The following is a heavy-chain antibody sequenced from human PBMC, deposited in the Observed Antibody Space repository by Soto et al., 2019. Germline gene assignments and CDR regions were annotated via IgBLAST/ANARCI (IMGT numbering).Heavy chain of an antibody. V-gene: IGHV4-31*03. CDR1: GGSISSGGYY. J-gene: IGHJ4*02. CDR2: IYYSGST. D-gene: IGHD3-9*01. Sequence: ASETLSLTCTVSGGSISSGGYYWSWIRQHPGKGLEWIGYIYYSGSTYYNPSLKSRVTISVDTSKNQFSLKLSSVTAADTAVYYCARAGDFDWFSQLNWGQGTLVTVSS. CDR3: ARAGDFDWFSQLN.